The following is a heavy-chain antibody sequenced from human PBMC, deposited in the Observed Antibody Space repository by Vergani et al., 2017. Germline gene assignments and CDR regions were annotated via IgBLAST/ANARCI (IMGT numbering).Heavy chain of an antibody. Sequence: QVQLVESGGGGVQRGGSLRLSCATSGFTLRNYDMQWIRQGPGKGLEFVAFIQFDGSNQYYGDSVKGRFTLSRDFSKNTLYLQMNSLRTDETATYYCAKHFRGWGIDYWGQGTQVIVSS. CDR1: GFTLRNYD. CDR2: IQFDGSNQ. D-gene: IGHD3-16*01. CDR3: AKHFRGWGIDY. V-gene: IGHV3-30*02. J-gene: IGHJ4*02.